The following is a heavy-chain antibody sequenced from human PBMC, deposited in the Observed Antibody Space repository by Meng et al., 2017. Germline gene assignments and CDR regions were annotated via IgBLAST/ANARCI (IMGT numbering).Heavy chain of an antibody. J-gene: IGHJ4*02. CDR3: ARDPRITGTTLPDY. CDR2: ISAYNGNT. Sequence: QVKLVKLAPEVKNAGASGKVTCKASGYPFTSDGISWVRQAPGQGLEWMGWISAYNGNTNYAQKLQGRVTMTTDTSTSTAYMELRSLRSDDTAVYYCARDPRITGTTLPDYWGQGTLVTVSS. CDR1: GYPFTSDG. V-gene: IGHV1-18*01. D-gene: IGHD1-7*01.